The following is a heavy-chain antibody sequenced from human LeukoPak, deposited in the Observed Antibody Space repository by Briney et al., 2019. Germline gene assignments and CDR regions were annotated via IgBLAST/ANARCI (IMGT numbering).Heavy chain of an antibody. CDR1: GFTFSDYA. D-gene: IGHD6-13*01. Sequence: GGSLRLSFAASGFTFSDYAMNWVRQAPGKGLEWFSFINSNSRTIYYADSVKGRFTISRDNAKNSLYLQMDSLRAEDTGLYYCARDTWYSNSWLHAFDIWGRGTMVTVSS. CDR3: ARDTWYSNSWLHAFDI. CDR2: INSNSRTI. J-gene: IGHJ3*02. V-gene: IGHV3-48*01.